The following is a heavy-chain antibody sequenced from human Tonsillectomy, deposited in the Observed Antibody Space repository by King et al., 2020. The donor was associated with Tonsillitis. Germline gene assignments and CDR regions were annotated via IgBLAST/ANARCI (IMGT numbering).Heavy chain of an antibody. J-gene: IGHJ4*02. CDR3: AGDAAVAGTGY. Sequence: QLQESGPGLVKPSETLSLTCTVSGGSISSSSYYWGWIRQPPGKGLEWIGSIYYSGSTYYNPSLKSRVTISVDTSKNQFSLKLSPVTAADTAVYYCAGDAAVAGTGYWGQGTLVTVSS. D-gene: IGHD6-19*01. V-gene: IGHV4-39*01. CDR2: IYYSGST. CDR1: GGSISSSSYY.